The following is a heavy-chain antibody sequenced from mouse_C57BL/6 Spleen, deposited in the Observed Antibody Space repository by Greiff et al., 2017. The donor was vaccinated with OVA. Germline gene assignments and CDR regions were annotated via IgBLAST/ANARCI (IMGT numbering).Heavy chain of an antibody. D-gene: IGHD6-1*01. V-gene: IGHV1-82*01. CDR2: IYPGDGDT. CDR1: GYAFSSSW. J-gene: IGHJ3*01. Sequence: QVQLQQSGPELVKPGASVKISCKASGYAFSSSWMNWVKQRPGKGLEWIGRIYPGDGDTNYNGKFKGKATLTADKSSSTAYRQLSSLTSEDSAVYFCAREGSSPFTYWGQGTLVTVSA. CDR3: AREGSSPFTY.